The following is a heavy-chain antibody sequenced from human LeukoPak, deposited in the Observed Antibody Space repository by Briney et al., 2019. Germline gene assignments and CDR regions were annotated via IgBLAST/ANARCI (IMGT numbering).Heavy chain of an antibody. Sequence: PSETLSLTCSVSGGSISDYYWNWIRQPPGKGLEWLGYLYCSGNTYYNPSLKSRVTISVDTSKNQFSLNLSSVTAADTAVYYCAKDKFSVAVVADRLKWFDPWGQGTLVTVSS. D-gene: IGHD2-15*01. V-gene: IGHV4-59*01. CDR3: AKDKFSVAVVADRLKWFDP. CDR2: LYCSGNT. J-gene: IGHJ5*02. CDR1: GGSISDYY.